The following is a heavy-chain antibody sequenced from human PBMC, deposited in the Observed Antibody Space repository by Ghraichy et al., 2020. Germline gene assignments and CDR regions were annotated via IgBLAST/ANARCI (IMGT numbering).Heavy chain of an antibody. Sequence: GSLNISCAASGFTFSSYSMNWVRQAPGKGLEWVSYISSSSSTIYYADSVKGRFTISRDNAKNSLYLQMNSLRDEDTAVYYCARDQIAAALEYYFDYWGQGTLVTVSS. CDR3: ARDQIAAALEYYFDY. J-gene: IGHJ4*02. D-gene: IGHD6-13*01. CDR2: ISSSSSTI. V-gene: IGHV3-48*02. CDR1: GFTFSSYS.